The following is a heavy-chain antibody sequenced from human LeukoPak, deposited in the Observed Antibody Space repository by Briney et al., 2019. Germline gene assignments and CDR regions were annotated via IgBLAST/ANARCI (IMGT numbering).Heavy chain of an antibody. J-gene: IGHJ3*02. D-gene: IGHD6-19*01. CDR1: GGTFSSYA. CDR3: ARGRAYSSGSDAFDI. Sequence: SVKVSCKASGGTFSSYAISWVRQAPGQGLEWMGGIIPIFGTANYAQKFQGRVTITTDESTSTAYVELSSLRSEDTAVYYCARGRAYSSGSDAFDIWGQGTMVTVSS. CDR2: IIPIFGTA. V-gene: IGHV1-69*05.